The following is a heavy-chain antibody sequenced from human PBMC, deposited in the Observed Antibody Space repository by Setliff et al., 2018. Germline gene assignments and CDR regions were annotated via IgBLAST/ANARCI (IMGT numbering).Heavy chain of an antibody. Sequence: SVKVSCKNSGGTFSSFLVSWVRQAPGQGLEWMGGIIPLFGTTKYAQKFQDRVTMTADESATTAYMELTSLRSEDTAVYYCARALGGISAAGNNWLDSWGQGTMVTVSS. CDR2: IIPLFGTT. CDR3: ARALGGISAAGNNWLDS. V-gene: IGHV1-69*13. D-gene: IGHD6-13*01. CDR1: GGTFSSFL. J-gene: IGHJ5*01.